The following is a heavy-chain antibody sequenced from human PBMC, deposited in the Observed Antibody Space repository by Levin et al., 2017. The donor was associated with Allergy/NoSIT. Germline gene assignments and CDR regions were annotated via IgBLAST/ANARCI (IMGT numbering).Heavy chain of an antibody. J-gene: IGHJ2*01. Sequence: SQTLSLTCTVSGGSISSYYWSWIRQPPGKGLEWIGYIYYSGSTNYNPSLKSRVTISVDTSKNQFSLKLSSVTAADTAVYYCARDPGDYYDSSGYYHWYFDRWGRGTLVTVSS. V-gene: IGHV4-59*01. D-gene: IGHD3-22*01. CDR3: ARDPGDYYDSSGYYHWYFDR. CDR2: IYYSGST. CDR1: GGSISSYY.